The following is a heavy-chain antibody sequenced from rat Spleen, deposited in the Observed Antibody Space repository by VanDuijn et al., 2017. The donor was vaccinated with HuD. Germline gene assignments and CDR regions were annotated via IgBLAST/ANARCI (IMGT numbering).Heavy chain of an antibody. CDR2: ISPSGTKS. J-gene: IGHJ2*01. CDR1: GLSFSNYD. V-gene: IGHV5-25*01. Sequence: EVQLVESGGGLVQPGRSMKLSCAASGLSFSNYDMAWVRQAPTKGLVWVASISPSGTKSHYRDSVKGRFTISRDNAKSTLYLQMDSLRSEDTATYYCARHGNWEGLYWGQGVMVTVSS. CDR3: ARHGNWEGLY. D-gene: IGHD5-1*01.